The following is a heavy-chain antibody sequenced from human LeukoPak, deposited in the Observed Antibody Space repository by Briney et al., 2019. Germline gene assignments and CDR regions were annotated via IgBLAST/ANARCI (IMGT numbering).Heavy chain of an antibody. CDR1: GFAFNTYT. Sequence: SGGSLRLSCAASGFAFNTYTMNWVRQAPGKGLEWVSSIISSSSFIYYADSAKGRFTISRDNAKNSLYLQMNSLRAEDTAVYYCARENSGTFDYWGQGTLVTVSS. D-gene: IGHD1-26*01. CDR3: ARENSGTFDY. J-gene: IGHJ4*02. V-gene: IGHV3-21*01. CDR2: IISSSSFI.